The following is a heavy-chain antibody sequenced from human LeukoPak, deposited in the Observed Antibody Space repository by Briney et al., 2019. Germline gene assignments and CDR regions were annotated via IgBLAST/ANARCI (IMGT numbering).Heavy chain of an antibody. CDR3: ARARGSGSYYGHGYYYYYYMDV. CDR1: GYTFTGYY. Sequence: ASVKVSCKASGYTFTGYYMHWVRQAPGQGLEWMGWINPNSGGTNYAQKFQGRVIMTGDTSTSTVYMELRSLRSEDTAVYYCARARGSGSYYGHGYYYYYYMDVWGQGTTVTVSS. CDR2: INPNSGGT. V-gene: IGHV1-2*02. D-gene: IGHD3-10*01. J-gene: IGHJ6*03.